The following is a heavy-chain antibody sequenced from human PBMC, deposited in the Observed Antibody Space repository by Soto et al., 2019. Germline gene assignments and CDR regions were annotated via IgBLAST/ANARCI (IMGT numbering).Heavy chain of an antibody. CDR1: GFTFRGFT. CDR2: ISSNSAYI. J-gene: IGHJ5*02. V-gene: IGHV3-21*01. D-gene: IGHD6-13*01. Sequence: LRLSCAASGFTFRGFTMNWVRQAPGKGLEWVSTISSNSAYIYYTDALRGRFTISRDNAKNSLHLQMNSLRAEDTAVYYCTRDASRDSSARGWFDPWGPGTLVTVSS. CDR3: TRDASRDSSARGWFDP.